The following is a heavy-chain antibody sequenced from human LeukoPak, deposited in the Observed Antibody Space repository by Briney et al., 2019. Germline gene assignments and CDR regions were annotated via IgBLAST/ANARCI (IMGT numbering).Heavy chain of an antibody. J-gene: IGHJ4*02. CDR2: INHSGST. V-gene: IGHV4-34*01. D-gene: IGHD5-24*01. Sequence: SETLSLTCAAYGGSFSGYYWSWIRQPPGKGLEWIGEINHSGSTNYNPSLKSRVTISVDTSKNQFSLKLSSVTAADTAVYYCARGGGYKPFDYWGQGTLVTVSS. CDR1: GGSFSGYY. CDR3: ARGGGYKPFDY.